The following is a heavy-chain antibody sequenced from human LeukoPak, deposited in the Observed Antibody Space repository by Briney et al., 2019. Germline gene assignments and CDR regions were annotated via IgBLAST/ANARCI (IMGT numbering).Heavy chain of an antibody. D-gene: IGHD6-13*01. V-gene: IGHV3-23*01. Sequence: GGSLRLSCAASGFTFTSYAMSWVRQAPGKGLEWVSAISGSGGSTYYADSVKGRFTISRDNSKNTLYLQMNSLRAEDTAVYYCAKAPRAAAGTYNGMDVWGQGTTVTVSS. CDR1: GFTFTSYA. CDR3: AKAPRAAAGTYNGMDV. CDR2: ISGSGGST. J-gene: IGHJ6*02.